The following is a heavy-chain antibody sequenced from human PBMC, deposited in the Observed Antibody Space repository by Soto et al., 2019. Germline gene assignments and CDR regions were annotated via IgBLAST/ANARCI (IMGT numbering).Heavy chain of an antibody. CDR1: GGSISSGGYP. CDR3: ARSITGTNFDY. D-gene: IGHD1-7*01. Sequence: SETLSLTCAVSGGSISSGGYPWSWIRQPPGKGLEWIGYIYHSGSTYYNPSLKSRVTISVDRSKNQFSLKLSSVTAADTAVYYCARSITGTNFDYWGQGTLVTVSS. CDR2: IYHSGST. J-gene: IGHJ4*02. V-gene: IGHV4-30-2*01.